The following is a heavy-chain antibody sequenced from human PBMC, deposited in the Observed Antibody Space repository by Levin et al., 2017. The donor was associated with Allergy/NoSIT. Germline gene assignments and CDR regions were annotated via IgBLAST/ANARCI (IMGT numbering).Heavy chain of an antibody. CDR2: ISSSSSTI. J-gene: IGHJ3*02. CDR1: GFTFSSYS. CDR3: ARAFGPWSGDAFDI. Sequence: GGSLRLSCAASGFTFSSYSMNWVRQAPGKGLEWVSYISSSSSTIYYADSVKGRFTISRDNAKNSLYLQMNSLRDEDTAVYYCARAFGPWSGDAFDIWGQGTMVTVSS. D-gene: IGHD3-10*01. V-gene: IGHV3-48*02.